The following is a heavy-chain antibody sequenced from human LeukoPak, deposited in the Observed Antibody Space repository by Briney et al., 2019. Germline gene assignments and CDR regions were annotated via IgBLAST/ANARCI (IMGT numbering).Heavy chain of an antibody. D-gene: IGHD3-16*01. CDR1: GGSFSGYY. CDR3: ARGDRGYFDY. Sequence: SETLSLTCAVYGGSFSGYYWSWIRQPPGKGLEWIGEINHSGSTNYNPSLKSRVAISVDTSKNQFSLKLSSVTAADTAVYYCARGDRGYFDYWGQGTLVTVS. CDR2: INHSGST. V-gene: IGHV4-34*01. J-gene: IGHJ4*02.